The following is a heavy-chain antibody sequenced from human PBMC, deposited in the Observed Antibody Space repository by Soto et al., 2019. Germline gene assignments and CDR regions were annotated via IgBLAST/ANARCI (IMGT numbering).Heavy chain of an antibody. CDR1: GYTLTELS. D-gene: IGHD3-9*01. Sequence: GASVKVSCKVSGYTLTELSMHWVRQAPGKGLEWMGGFDPEDGETIYAQKFQGRVTMTEDTSTDTAYMELSSLRSEDTAVYYCATRYRIRYFDWLPVDYWGQGTLVTISS. V-gene: IGHV1-24*01. J-gene: IGHJ4*02. CDR2: FDPEDGET. CDR3: ATRYRIRYFDWLPVDY.